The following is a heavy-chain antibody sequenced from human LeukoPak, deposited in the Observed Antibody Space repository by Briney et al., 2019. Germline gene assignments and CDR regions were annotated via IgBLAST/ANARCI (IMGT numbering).Heavy chain of an antibody. CDR1: GLTFNNYG. Sequence: HSGRSLRLSCAASGLTFNNYGMHWLRQAPGKGLEWVAFISYDGSNKYYADSVKGRFTISRDNSKNTLYLQMNSLRGEDTAVYYCAKGYGSGSYIFDYWGQGTLVTVSS. CDR2: ISYDGSNK. J-gene: IGHJ4*02. V-gene: IGHV3-30*18. D-gene: IGHD3-10*01. CDR3: AKGYGSGSYIFDY.